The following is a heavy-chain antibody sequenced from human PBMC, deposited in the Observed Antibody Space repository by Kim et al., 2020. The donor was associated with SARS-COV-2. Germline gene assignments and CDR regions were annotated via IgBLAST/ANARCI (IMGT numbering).Heavy chain of an antibody. J-gene: IGHJ4*02. CDR1: GFTFGDYA. CDR2: IRSKAYGGTT. D-gene: IGHD3-22*01. CDR3: TREGYYDSSGYYYDYFDY. V-gene: IGHV3-49*04. Sequence: GGSLRLSCTASGFTFGDYAMSWVRQAPGKGLEWVGFIRSKAYGGTTEYAASVKGRFTISRDDSKSIAYLQMNSLKTEDTAVYYCTREGYYDSSGYYYDYFDYWGQGTLVTVSS.